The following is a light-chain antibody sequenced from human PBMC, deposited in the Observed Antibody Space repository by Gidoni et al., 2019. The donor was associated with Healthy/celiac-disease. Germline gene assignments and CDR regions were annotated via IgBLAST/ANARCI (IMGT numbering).Light chain of an antibody. V-gene: IGLV3-1*01. Sequence: SYELTQPPSVSVSPRQTASITCSGDKLGDKYACWYQQKPGQSPVLVIYQDSKRPSGIPERFSGSNSGNTATLTISGTQAMDGADYYCQAWDSSTFYVFGTGTKVTVL. CDR2: QDS. J-gene: IGLJ1*01. CDR3: QAWDSSTFYV. CDR1: KLGDKY.